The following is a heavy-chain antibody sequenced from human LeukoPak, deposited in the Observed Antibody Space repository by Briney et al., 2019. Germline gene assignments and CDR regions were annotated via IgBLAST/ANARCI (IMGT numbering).Heavy chain of an antibody. Sequence: GGSLRLSCAASGFTFSDYCMSWIRQAPGKGLEWVSYISSSGSTIYYADSVKGRFTISRDNAKNSLYLQMNSLRAEDTAVYYCARDSYDILTGYYIPKPFDYWGQGTLVTVSS. CDR2: ISSSGSTI. V-gene: IGHV3-11*01. D-gene: IGHD3-9*01. J-gene: IGHJ4*02. CDR3: ARDSYDILTGYYIPKPFDY. CDR1: GFTFSDYC.